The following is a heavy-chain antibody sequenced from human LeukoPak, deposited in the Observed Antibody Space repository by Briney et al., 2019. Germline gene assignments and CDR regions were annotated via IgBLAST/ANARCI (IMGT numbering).Heavy chain of an antibody. CDR3: ARDRIVVVPAALGGAFDI. Sequence: PSETLSLTCIVSGDSLSPYYWNWIRQPPGKGLEWIGYIYYSGDTNYNPSLKSRVTMSVDTSKNQFSLKLSSVTAADTAVYYCARDRIVVVPAALGGAFDIWGQGTMVTVSS. D-gene: IGHD2-2*01. CDR2: IYYSGDT. J-gene: IGHJ3*02. CDR1: GDSLSPYY. V-gene: IGHV4-59*12.